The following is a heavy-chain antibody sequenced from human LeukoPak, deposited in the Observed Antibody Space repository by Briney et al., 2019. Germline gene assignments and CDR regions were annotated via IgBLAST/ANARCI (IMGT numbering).Heavy chain of an antibody. CDR2: IYTSGST. Sequence: PSETLSLTCTVSGGSISSYYWSWMRQPAGRGLEWIGRIYTSGSTNYNPSLKSRVTMSVDTSKNQFSLKLSSVTAADTAVYYCARDTLWFGALGLNWFDPWGQGTLVTVSS. D-gene: IGHD3-10*01. CDR3: ARDTLWFGALGLNWFDP. V-gene: IGHV4-4*07. J-gene: IGHJ5*02. CDR1: GGSISSYY.